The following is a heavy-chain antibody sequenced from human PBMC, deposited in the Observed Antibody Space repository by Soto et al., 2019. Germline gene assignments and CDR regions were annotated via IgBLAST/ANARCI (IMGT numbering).Heavy chain of an antibody. CDR1: GFTFSSYA. Sequence: GGSLRLSCSASGFTFSSYAMHWVRQAPGKGLEYVSAISSNGGSTYYADSVKGRFTISRDNSKNTLYLQMSSLRAEDTAVYYCVKDQRQQQLVRLGAFDIWGQGTMVTVSS. J-gene: IGHJ3*02. D-gene: IGHD6-13*01. CDR3: VKDQRQQQLVRLGAFDI. CDR2: ISSNGGST. V-gene: IGHV3-64D*08.